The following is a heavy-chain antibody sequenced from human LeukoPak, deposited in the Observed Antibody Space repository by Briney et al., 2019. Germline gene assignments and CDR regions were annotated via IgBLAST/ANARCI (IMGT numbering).Heavy chain of an antibody. J-gene: IGHJ4*02. D-gene: IGHD6-19*01. CDR3: ARGSSVAGYGY. CDR2: ISSSGSTI. V-gene: IGHV3-48*03. Sequence: GGSLRLSCAASGFTFSGFEMNWVRQAPGKGLEWVSYISSSGSTIYHADSVKGRFTISRDNAKNSLYLQMNSLRAEDTAVYYCARGSSVAGYGYWGQGTLVTVSS. CDR1: GFTFSGFE.